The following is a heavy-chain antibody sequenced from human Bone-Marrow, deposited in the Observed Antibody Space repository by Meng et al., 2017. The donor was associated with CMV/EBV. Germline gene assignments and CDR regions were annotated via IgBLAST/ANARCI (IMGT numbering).Heavy chain of an antibody. V-gene: IGHV1-46*01. J-gene: IGHJ6*02. CDR3: ARDRSRVVPAAPVGYYYYGMDV. CDR1: GYTFTSYY. CDR2: INPSGGST. Sequence: ASVKVSCKASGYTFTSYYMHWVRQAPGQGLEWMGIINPSGGSTSYAQKFQGRVTMTRDTSTSTVYMELSRLRSDDTAVYYCARDRSRVVPAAPVGYYYYGMDVWAQGTTVTVPS. D-gene: IGHD2-2*01.